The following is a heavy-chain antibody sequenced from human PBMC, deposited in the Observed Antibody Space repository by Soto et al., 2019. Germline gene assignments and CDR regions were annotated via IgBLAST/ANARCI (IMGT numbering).Heavy chain of an antibody. V-gene: IGHV1-3*01. CDR1: GYTFTSYA. J-gene: IGHJ6*02. CDR2: INAANGDT. D-gene: IGHD1-26*01. Sequence: QVQLVQSGAEVKKPGASVQVSCKASGYTFTSYALHWVRQARGERPEWMGGINAANGDTKYSKKFQGRVTITRDTSASTGYMELSSLRSEDTAVYYCGRSVVGATGEILYNAMDVWGQGTTVTVSS. CDR3: GRSVVGATGEILYNAMDV.